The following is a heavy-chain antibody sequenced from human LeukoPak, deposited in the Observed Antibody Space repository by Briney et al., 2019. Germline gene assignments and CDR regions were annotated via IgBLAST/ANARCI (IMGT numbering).Heavy chain of an antibody. CDR3: ARDKPPGYSSTGYYYGMDV. D-gene: IGHD6-13*01. CDR2: IYHSGST. Sequence: KPSETLSLTCAVSGGSISSSNWWSWVRQPPGKGLEWIGEIYHSGSTNYNPSLKSRVTISVDKSKNQFSLKLSSVPAADTAVYYCARDKPPGYSSTGYYYGMDVWGQGTTVTVS. J-gene: IGHJ6*02. CDR1: GGSISSSNW. V-gene: IGHV4-4*02.